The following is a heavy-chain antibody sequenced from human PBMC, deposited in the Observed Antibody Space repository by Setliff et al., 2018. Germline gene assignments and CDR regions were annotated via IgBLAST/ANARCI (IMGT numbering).Heavy chain of an antibody. Sequence: GASVKVSCKASGYTFTTYAISWMRQAPGQGLEWMGWINTNTGNPSYAHGFTGRFVFSLDTSVSTAYLQISSLKAEDTALYYCARASRFGTIKYRGDYYMDVWGNGTTVTVSS. CDR2: INTNTGNP. V-gene: IGHV7-4-1*02. J-gene: IGHJ6*03. CDR1: GYTFTTYA. D-gene: IGHD3-10*01. CDR3: ARASRFGTIKYRGDYYMDV.